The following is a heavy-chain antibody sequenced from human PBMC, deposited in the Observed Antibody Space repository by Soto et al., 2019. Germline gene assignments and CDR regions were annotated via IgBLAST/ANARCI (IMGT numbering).Heavy chain of an antibody. D-gene: IGHD3-10*01. Sequence: EVQLVESGGGLVKPVGSLRLSCAASGFTFSSYSMNWVRQAPGKGLEWVSSISSSSSYIYYADSVKGRFTISRDNAKNSLYLQMNSLRAEDTAVYYCVARFGELLFPRRFIDYWGQGTLVTVSS. CDR3: VARFGELLFPRRFIDY. CDR1: GFTFSSYS. J-gene: IGHJ4*02. V-gene: IGHV3-21*01. CDR2: ISSSSSYI.